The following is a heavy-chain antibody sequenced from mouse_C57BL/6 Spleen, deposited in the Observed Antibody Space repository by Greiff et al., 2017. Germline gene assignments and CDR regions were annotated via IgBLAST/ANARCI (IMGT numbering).Heavy chain of an antibody. D-gene: IGHD2-13*01. CDR1: GYTFTSYW. J-gene: IGHJ3*01. V-gene: IGHV1-69*01. Sequence: QVQLQQPGAELVMPGASVKLSCKASGYTFTSYWMHWVKQRPGQGLEWIGEIDPSDSYTNYNQKFKGKSTLTVDKSSSTAYMQLSSLTSEDSAVSYCAARDDGDPFAYWGQGTLVTVSA. CDR3: AARDDGDPFAY. CDR2: IDPSDSYT.